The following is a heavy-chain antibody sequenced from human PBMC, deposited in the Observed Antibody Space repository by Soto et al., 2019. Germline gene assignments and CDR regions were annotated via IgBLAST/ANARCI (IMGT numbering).Heavy chain of an antibody. D-gene: IGHD3-3*01. CDR2: ITSKSTTI. CDR3: AREMAACSESSCYPGPYDS. CDR1: GFTFTSYS. V-gene: IGHV3-48*02. J-gene: IGHJ5*02. Sequence: GGSLRLSCAASGFTFTSYSMNWVRQAPGQGLEWVSYITSKSTTIKYADSVKGRFTVSRDNAKNSLYLQLNSLRDEDTAVYYCAREMAACSESSCYPGPYDSSGQGTLVTVSS.